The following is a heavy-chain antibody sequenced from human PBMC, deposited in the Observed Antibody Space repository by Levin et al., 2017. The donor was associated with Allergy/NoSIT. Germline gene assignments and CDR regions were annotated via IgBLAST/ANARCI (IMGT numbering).Heavy chain of an antibody. CDR3: ARGEWELRD. V-gene: IGHV3-13*01. CDR2: IGTAGDT. Sequence: GESLKISCAASGFTFSNYDMHWVRQATGKGLEWVSAIGTAGDTYYPGSVKGRFTISRDNAKNSLYLQMNSLRAGDTAVYYCARGEWELRDWGQGTLVTVSS. CDR1: GFTFSNYD. D-gene: IGHD1-26*01. J-gene: IGHJ4*02.